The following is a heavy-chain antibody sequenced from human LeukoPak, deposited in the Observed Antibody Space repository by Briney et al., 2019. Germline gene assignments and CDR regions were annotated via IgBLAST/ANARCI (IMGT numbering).Heavy chain of an antibody. J-gene: IGHJ4*02. CDR3: ARSVPADISFTLKTGVGFDY. CDR2: IKQDGSDK. V-gene: IGHV3-7*01. Sequence: GGSLRLSCTAYGFTFRNNWMNWVRQAPGKGLEWVANIKQDGSDKYYVDSVKGRFTISRDNAKNSLYLQMNSLRVEDTAIYYCARSVPADISFTLKTGVGFDYWGQGTLVTVSS. D-gene: IGHD2-2*02. CDR1: GFTFRNNW.